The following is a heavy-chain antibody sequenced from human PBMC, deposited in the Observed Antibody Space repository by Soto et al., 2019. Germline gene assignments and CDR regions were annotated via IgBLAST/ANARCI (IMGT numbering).Heavy chain of an antibody. J-gene: IGHJ4*02. CDR3: STTVSTAHLFED. V-gene: IGHV3-72*01. Sequence: GGSLRLSCAGSGFTFSGHYMDWVRQAPGKGLERLGRMRNKPNGHTTDYAASVKGRFTISIDDSKNSVYLQMNSLKSEDTAVYYCSTTVSTAHLFEDWGQGTLVTVSS. CDR2: MRNKPNGHTT. CDR1: GFTFSGHY. D-gene: IGHD2-21*02.